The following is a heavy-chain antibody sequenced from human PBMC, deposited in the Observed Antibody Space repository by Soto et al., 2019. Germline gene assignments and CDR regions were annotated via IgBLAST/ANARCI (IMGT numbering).Heavy chain of an antibody. V-gene: IGHV1-2*02. J-gene: IGHJ6*02. D-gene: IGHD3-10*01. CDR2: INPNSGGT. CDR3: ARDRPPGYYGMDV. Sequence: SVKVSCKASGYTFTGYYMHWVRQAPGQGLEWMGWINPNSGGTNYAQKFQGRVTMTRDTSISTAYMELSRLRSDDTAVYYCARDRPPGYYGMDVWGQGTTVTVSS. CDR1: GYTFTGYY.